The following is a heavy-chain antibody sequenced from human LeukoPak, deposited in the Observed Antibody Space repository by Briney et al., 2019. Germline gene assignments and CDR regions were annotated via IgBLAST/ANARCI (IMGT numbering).Heavy chain of an antibody. V-gene: IGHV1-2*02. Sequence: ASVKVSCKASGYTFTGYYMHWVRQAPGQGLEWMGWINPNSGGTNYAQRFQGRVTMTRDTSISTAYMELSRLRSDDTAVYYCAAAPKTSGKNWFDPWGQGTLVTVSS. CDR3: AAAPKTSGKNWFDP. CDR1: GYTFTGYY. J-gene: IGHJ5*02. CDR2: INPNSGGT.